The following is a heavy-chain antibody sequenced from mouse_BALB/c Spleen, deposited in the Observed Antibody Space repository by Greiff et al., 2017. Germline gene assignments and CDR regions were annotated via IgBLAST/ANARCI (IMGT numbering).Heavy chain of an antibody. CDR3: ARGGYYGSSLWFAY. CDR2: INPYNDGT. J-gene: IGHJ3*01. D-gene: IGHD1-1*01. Sequence: VQLKESGPELVKPGASVKMSCKASGYTFTSYVMHWVKQKPGQGLEWIGYINPYNDGTKYNEKFKGKATLTSDKSSSTAYMELSSLTSEDSAVYYCARGGYYGSSLWFAYWGQGTLVTVSA. CDR1: GYTFTSYV. V-gene: IGHV1-14*01.